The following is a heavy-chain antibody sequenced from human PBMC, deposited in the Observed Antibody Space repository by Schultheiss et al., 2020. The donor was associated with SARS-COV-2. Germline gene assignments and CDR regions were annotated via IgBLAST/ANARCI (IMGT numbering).Heavy chain of an antibody. Sequence: SETLSLTCAVYGGSFSGYYWSWIRQPPGKGLEWIGSIYYSGSTNYNPSLKSRVTISVDTSKNQFSLQLNSVTPEDTAVYYCARVGSVAYGGMDVWGQGTTVTVSS. CDR1: GGSFSGYY. J-gene: IGHJ6*02. CDR3: ARVGSVAYGGMDV. D-gene: IGHD5/OR15-5a*01. CDR2: IYYSGST. V-gene: IGHV4-34*01.